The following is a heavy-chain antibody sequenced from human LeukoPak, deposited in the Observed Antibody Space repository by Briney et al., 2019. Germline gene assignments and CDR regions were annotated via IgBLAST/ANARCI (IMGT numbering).Heavy chain of an antibody. J-gene: IGHJ4*02. CDR3: ARDGGYCSGGSCQMPDY. CDR1: GGTFSSYA. CDR2: IIPIFGTA. D-gene: IGHD2-15*01. V-gene: IGHV1-69*06. Sequence: ASVKVSCKASGGTFSSYAISWVRQAPGQGLEWMGGIIPIFGTANYAQKFQGRVTITADKSTSTAYMELSSLRSEDTAVYYCARDGGYCSGGSCQMPDYWGQGTLVTVSS.